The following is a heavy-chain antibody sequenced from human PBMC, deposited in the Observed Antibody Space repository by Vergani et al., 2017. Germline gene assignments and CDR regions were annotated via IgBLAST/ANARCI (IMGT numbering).Heavy chain of an antibody. CDR1: VGTFSSYT. CDR2: IIPILGTA. J-gene: IGHJ5*02. CDR3: ARDVYSSSWYRGPPFSWFDP. Sequence: QVQLVQSGAEVKKPGSSVKVSCKASVGTFSSYTINWVRQAPGQGLVWMGRIIPILGTANYAQKFQGRVTITADESTSTAYMELSSLRSEDTAVYYCARDVYSSSWYRGPPFSWFDPWGQGTLVTVSS. D-gene: IGHD6-13*01. V-gene: IGHV1-69*08.